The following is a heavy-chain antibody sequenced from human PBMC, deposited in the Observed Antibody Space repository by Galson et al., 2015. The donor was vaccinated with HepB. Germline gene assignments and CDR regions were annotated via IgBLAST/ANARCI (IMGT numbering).Heavy chain of an antibody. CDR1: GFTFSSYA. V-gene: IGHV3-23*01. CDR2: ISGSGGNT. CDR3: AKSVVCTSTSCYTSYYSYYTDV. D-gene: IGHD2-2*02. J-gene: IGHJ6*03. Sequence: SLRLSCAASGFTFSSYAMNWVRQAPGKGLEWVSAISGSGGNTYYADSVKGRFTISRDNSENTLYLQMNSLRAEDTAVYYCAKSVVCTSTSCYTSYYSYYTDVWGKGTTVTVSS.